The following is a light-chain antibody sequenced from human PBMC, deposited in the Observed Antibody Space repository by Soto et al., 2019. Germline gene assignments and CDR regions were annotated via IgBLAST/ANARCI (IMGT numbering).Light chain of an antibody. J-gene: IGLJ1*01. CDR1: SGDIGSYYS. CDR3: FSYTNINARACV. Sequence: QYVLTQPASVSGSPGQSITISCTGTSGDIGSYYSVTWYQQLTGNAPKLIIYEVTDRPSGVSNRFSGSKAGNTASLTISGLQAEDEAEYYCFSYTNINARACVFGTGTKGTVL. CDR2: EVT. V-gene: IGLV2-14*01.